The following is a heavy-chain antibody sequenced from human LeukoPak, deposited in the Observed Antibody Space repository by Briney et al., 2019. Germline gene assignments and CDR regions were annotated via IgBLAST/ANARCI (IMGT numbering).Heavy chain of an antibody. CDR1: GGSISSYY. D-gene: IGHD2-15*01. J-gene: IGHJ6*03. V-gene: IGHV4-59*01. CDR2: MYYSGST. CDR3: ARGGGYCSGGSCYQYYYYYMDV. Sequence: SETLSLTCTVSGGSISSYYWSWIRQPPGKGLEWIGYMYYSGSTNYNPSTNYNPSLKSRVTISVDTSKNQFSLKLSSVTAADTAVYYCARGGGYCSGGSCYQYYYYYMDVWGKGTTVTISS.